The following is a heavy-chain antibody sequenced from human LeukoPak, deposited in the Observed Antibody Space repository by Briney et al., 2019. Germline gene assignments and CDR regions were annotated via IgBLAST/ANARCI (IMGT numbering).Heavy chain of an antibody. CDR3: ALRLDY. CDR2: IKQDGSEK. Sequence: PGGSLRLSCAASGFTFSSYAMSWVRQAPGKGLEWVANIKQDGSEKHYVDSVKGRFTISRDNAKNSLHLQMTSLRVEDTAVYYCALRLDYWGQGTLVTVSS. J-gene: IGHJ4*02. D-gene: IGHD4-17*01. CDR1: GFTFSSYA. V-gene: IGHV3-7*01.